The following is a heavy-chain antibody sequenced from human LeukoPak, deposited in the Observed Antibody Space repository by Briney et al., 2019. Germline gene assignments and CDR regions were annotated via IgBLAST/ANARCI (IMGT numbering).Heavy chain of an antibody. Sequence: PSETLSLTCTVSGGSINYYYWSWIRQPAGKRLEWIGRVYISGSINYNPSLKSRVTMSLDTSKNQFSLKLTSVTAADTAVYYCARGVPISSAWYYFDSWGQGTLVTVSS. CDR1: GGSINYYY. CDR2: VYISGSI. D-gene: IGHD6-19*01. CDR3: ARGVPISSAWYYFDS. V-gene: IGHV4-4*07. J-gene: IGHJ4*02.